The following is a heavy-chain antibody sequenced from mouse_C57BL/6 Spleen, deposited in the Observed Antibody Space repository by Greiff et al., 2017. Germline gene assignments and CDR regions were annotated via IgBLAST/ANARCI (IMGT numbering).Heavy chain of an antibody. V-gene: IGHV1-64*01. CDR2: IHPNSGST. Sequence: QVQLQQPGAELVKPGASVKLSCKASGYTFTSYWMHWVKQRPGQGLEWIGMIHPNSGSTNYNEKFKSKATLTVDKSSSTAYMQLSSLTSEDSAVYYCARDYYGSRYWYFEVWGTGTTVTVSS. J-gene: IGHJ1*03. CDR3: ARDYYGSRYWYFEV. D-gene: IGHD1-1*01. CDR1: GYTFTSYW.